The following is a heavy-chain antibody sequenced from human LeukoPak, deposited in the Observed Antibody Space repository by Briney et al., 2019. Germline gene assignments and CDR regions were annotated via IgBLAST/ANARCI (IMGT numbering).Heavy chain of an antibody. CDR2: IYYSGST. V-gene: IGHV4-59*01. D-gene: IGHD2-2*01. J-gene: IGHJ6*03. CDR3: ARGYCSSTSCPIRDYYYYMGV. CDR1: GGSISSYY. Sequence: SETLSLTCTVSGGSISSYYWSWIRQPPGKGLEWIGYIYYSGSTNYNPSLKSRVTISVDTSKNQFSLKLSSVTAADTAVYYCARGYCSSTSCPIRDYYYYMGVWGKGTTVTVSS.